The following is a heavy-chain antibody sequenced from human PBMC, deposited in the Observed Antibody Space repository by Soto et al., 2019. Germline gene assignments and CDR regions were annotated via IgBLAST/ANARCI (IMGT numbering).Heavy chain of an antibody. D-gene: IGHD3-22*01. J-gene: IGHJ4*02. CDR1: GFTFSSYA. CDR2: ISYDGSNK. CDR3: AGDTYYYDSSGSRGFDY. V-gene: IGHV3-30-3*01. Sequence: PGGSLRLSCAASGFTFSSYAMHWVRQAPGKGLEWVAVISYDGSNKYYADSVKGRFTISRDNSKNTLYLQMNSLRAEDTAVYYCAGDTYYYDSSGSRGFDYWGQGTLVTVSS.